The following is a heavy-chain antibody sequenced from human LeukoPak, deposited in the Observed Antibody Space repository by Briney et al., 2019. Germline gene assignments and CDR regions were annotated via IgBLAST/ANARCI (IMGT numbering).Heavy chain of an antibody. Sequence: ASVKVSCKASGYSFTSHGISWVRQAPGQGLEWMGWISAYNGNTNYAQKLQGRVTMTTDTSTSTAYMELRSLRSDDTAVYYCARERSVGYSSSWYKYYYYMDVWGKGTTVTISS. J-gene: IGHJ6*03. CDR1: GYSFTSHG. V-gene: IGHV1-18*01. D-gene: IGHD6-13*01. CDR2: ISAYNGNT. CDR3: ARERSVGYSSSWYKYYYYMDV.